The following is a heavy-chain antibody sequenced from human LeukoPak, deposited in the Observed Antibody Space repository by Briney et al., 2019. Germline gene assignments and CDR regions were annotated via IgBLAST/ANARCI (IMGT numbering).Heavy chain of an antibody. CDR1: GGSISSSSYY. Sequence: TSETLSLTCTVSGGSISSSSYYWSWIRQPPGKGLEWIGYIYYSGSTNYNPSLKSRVTISVDTSKNQFSLKLSSVTAADTAVYYCARASPLKWTRGWDAFDIWGQGTMVTVSS. V-gene: IGHV4-61*01. CDR3: ARASPLKWTRGWDAFDI. CDR2: IYYSGST. J-gene: IGHJ3*02. D-gene: IGHD3-10*01.